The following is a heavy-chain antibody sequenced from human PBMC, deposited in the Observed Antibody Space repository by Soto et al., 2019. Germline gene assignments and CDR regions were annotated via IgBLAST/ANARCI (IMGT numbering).Heavy chain of an antibody. CDR1: GFTFSSYW. CDR3: ARGAMGSYYNDY. D-gene: IGHD3-10*01. V-gene: IGHV3-74*01. Sequence: EVQLVESGGGLVQSGGSLRLSCAASGFTFSSYWMHWVHQAPGKGLVWVSRKSSTNYADSVKGRFTISRDNAKDTVLQMSDLRAEDTAVYYCARGAMGSYYNDYWGQGILVTVSS. CDR2: KSST. J-gene: IGHJ4*02.